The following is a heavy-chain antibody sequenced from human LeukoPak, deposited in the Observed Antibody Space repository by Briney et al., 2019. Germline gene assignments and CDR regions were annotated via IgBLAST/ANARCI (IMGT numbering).Heavy chain of an antibody. CDR1: GYTFTGYY. D-gene: IGHD3-3*01. Sequence: ASAKVSCKASGYTFTGYYMHWVRQAPGQGLEWMGWINPSSGGTNYAQKFQGRVTMTRDTSISTAYMELSRLRSDDTAVYYCARGVTIFGVVIVYFDYWGQGTLVTVSS. V-gene: IGHV1-2*02. CDR2: INPSSGGT. CDR3: ARGVTIFGVVIVYFDY. J-gene: IGHJ4*02.